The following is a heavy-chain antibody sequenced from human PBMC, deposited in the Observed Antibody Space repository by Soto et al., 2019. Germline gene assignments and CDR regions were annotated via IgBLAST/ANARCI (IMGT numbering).Heavy chain of an antibody. V-gene: IGHV3-23*01. Sequence: GGSLRLSCAASGFTFSSYALSWVRQLPGKGLEWVSAISGSGGSTYYAASVKGRFTISRDNSKNTLYLQMNSLRAEDTAVYYCAKDSNFVIVVVPAAMGYFDYWGQGTLVTVSS. D-gene: IGHD2-2*01. CDR2: ISGSGGST. CDR1: GFTFSSYA. J-gene: IGHJ4*02. CDR3: AKDSNFVIVVVPAAMGYFDY.